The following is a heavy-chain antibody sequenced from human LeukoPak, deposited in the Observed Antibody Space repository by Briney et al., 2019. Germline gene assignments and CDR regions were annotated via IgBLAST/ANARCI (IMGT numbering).Heavy chain of an antibody. D-gene: IGHD5-12*01. J-gene: IGHJ5*02. CDR1: GYTFTGYY. Sequence: ASVKVSCKASGYTFTGYYMHWVRQAPGQGLEWMGWINPNSGGTNYAQKFQGRVTITADESTSTAYMELSSLRSEDTAVYYCARDRTGYSGYDARGYSYAPYLWGQGTLVTVSS. CDR2: INPNSGGT. CDR3: ARDRTGYSGYDARGYSYAPYL. V-gene: IGHV1-2*02.